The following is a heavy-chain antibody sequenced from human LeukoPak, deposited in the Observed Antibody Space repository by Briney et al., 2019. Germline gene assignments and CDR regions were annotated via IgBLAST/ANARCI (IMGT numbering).Heavy chain of an antibody. CDR2: IRYVGINK. Sequence: TGGSLRLSCAASGFTFSTYGMHWVRQAPGKGLEWVSFIRYVGINKYYADSVKGRFTISRDNSKNTLYLQMNSLRAEDTAVYYCARGSGYYYYYMDVWGKGTTVTVSS. CDR1: GFTFSTYG. D-gene: IGHD1-26*01. V-gene: IGHV3-30*02. CDR3: ARGSGYYYYYMDV. J-gene: IGHJ6*03.